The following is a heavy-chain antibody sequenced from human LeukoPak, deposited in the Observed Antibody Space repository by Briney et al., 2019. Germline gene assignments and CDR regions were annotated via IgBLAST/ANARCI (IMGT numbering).Heavy chain of an antibody. V-gene: IGHV3-11*01. J-gene: IGHJ5*02. CDR2: IISSGTTI. CDR1: RFPFIDYS. D-gene: IGHD6-19*01. Sequence: GGPLRLSCAASRFPFIDYSMSWIRQPPGKGLEWISYIISSGTTIYYADSVKGRFTISRDNAKNSLYLEMDSLRAEDTAVYHCARVYSSGWNWFDPWGQGTLVTVSS. CDR3: ARVYSSGWNWFDP.